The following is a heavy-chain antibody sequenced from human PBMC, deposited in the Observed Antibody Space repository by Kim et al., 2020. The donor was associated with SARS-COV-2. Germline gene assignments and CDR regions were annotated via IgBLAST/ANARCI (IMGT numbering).Heavy chain of an antibody. D-gene: IGHD3-10*01. CDR3: ARELYGSGSYYKGSDWFDP. Sequence: GRFTISRDNAKNSLYLQMNSLRAEDTAVYYCARELYGSGSYYKGSDWFDPWGQGTLVTVSS. J-gene: IGHJ5*02. V-gene: IGHV3-11*06.